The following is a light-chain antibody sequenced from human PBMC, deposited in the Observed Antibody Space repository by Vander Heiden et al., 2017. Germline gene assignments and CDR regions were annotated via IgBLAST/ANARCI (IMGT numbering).Light chain of an antibody. J-gene: IGKJ4*01. CDR2: DAS. Sequence: DIQMTHSPSSLSASVGDRVTITCQASQDINNFLNWYQQKPGKAPKLLIYDASNLETGVPSRFSGSGSGTDFSFTISSLQPEDIGTYYCQQYENLPLTFGGGTKVEIK. CDR1: QDINNF. CDR3: QQYENLPLT. V-gene: IGKV1-33*01.